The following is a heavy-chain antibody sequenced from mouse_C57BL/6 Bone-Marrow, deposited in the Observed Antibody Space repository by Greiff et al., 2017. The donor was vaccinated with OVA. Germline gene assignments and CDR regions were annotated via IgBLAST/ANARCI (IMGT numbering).Heavy chain of an antibody. V-gene: IGHV1-4*01. Sequence: QVHVKQSGAELARPGASVKMSCKASGYTFTSYTMHWVKQRPGQGLEWIGYINPSSGYTKYNQKFKDKATLTADKSSSTAYMQLSSLTSEDSAVYYRAREDGNWFAYWGQGTLVTVSA. D-gene: IGHD2-1*01. CDR1: GYTFTSYT. CDR3: AREDGNWFAY. J-gene: IGHJ3*01. CDR2: INPSSGYT.